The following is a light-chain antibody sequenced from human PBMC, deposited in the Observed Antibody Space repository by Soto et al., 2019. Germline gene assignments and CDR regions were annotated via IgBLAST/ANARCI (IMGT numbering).Light chain of an antibody. CDR1: QSVSSSY. CDR3: QQYGSSP. Sequence: EIVLTQSPGTLSLSPGERATLSCRASQSVSSSYLAWYQQKPGQAPRLLIYGASSMATGIPDRFSGSVSGTDFTLTISRLEPEDFAVYYCQQYGSSPFGQGTRLEIK. J-gene: IGKJ5*01. CDR2: GAS. V-gene: IGKV3-20*01.